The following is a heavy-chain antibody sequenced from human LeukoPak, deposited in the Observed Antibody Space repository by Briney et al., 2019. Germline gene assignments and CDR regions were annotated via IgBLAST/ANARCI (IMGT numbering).Heavy chain of an antibody. J-gene: IGHJ4*02. CDR3: VISYYFDY. Sequence: ASVKVSCKASGYTFTGYYMHWVRQAPGKGLEYVSAISSNGGSTYYADSVKGRFTISRDNSKNTLYLQMSSLRAEDTAVYYCVISYYFDYWGQGTLVTVSS. CDR1: GYTFTGYY. V-gene: IGHV3-64D*06. CDR2: ISSNGGST. D-gene: IGHD2/OR15-2a*01.